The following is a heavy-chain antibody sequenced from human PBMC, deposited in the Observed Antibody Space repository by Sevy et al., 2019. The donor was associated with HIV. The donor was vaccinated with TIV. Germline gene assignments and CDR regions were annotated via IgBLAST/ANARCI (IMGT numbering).Heavy chain of an antibody. CDR3: ARKSGWKGDFDY. CDR1: GGSMNSGSYY. Sequence: SETLSLTCTVSGGSMNSGSYYWNWIRQPAGKGLEWIGRIHSSGTSTYNPSLKSRVTISVDTSKNQFSLKLTSVTAADTAMYYCARKSGWKGDFDYWGQGTLVTVSS. J-gene: IGHJ4*02. CDR2: IHSSGTS. D-gene: IGHD6-19*01. V-gene: IGHV4-61*02.